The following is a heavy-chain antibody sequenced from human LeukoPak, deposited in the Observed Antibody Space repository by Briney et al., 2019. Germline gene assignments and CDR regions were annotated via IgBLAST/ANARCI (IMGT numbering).Heavy chain of an antibody. CDR3: ARGAYDSSGYYDY. Sequence: PSETLSLTCTVSGGSISSGDYYWSWIRQPPGKGLEWIGEINHSGSTNYNPSLKSRVTISVDTSKNQFSLKLSSVTAADTAVYYCARGAYDSSGYYDYWGQGTLVTVSS. CDR1: GGSISSGDYY. CDR2: INHSGST. V-gene: IGHV4-39*07. J-gene: IGHJ4*02. D-gene: IGHD3-22*01.